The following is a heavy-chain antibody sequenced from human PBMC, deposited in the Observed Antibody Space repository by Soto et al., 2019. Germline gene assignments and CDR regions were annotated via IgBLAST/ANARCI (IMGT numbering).Heavy chain of an antibody. CDR2: ISGSGGST. D-gene: IGHD3-10*01. V-gene: IGHV3-23*01. CDR3: AKHKWFGEFLPFDY. Sequence: GGSLRLSCAASGVTFISYAMSWVRQATGKGLEWVSAISGSGGSTYYADSVKGRFTISRDNSKNTLYLQMNSLRAEDTAVYYCAKHKWFGEFLPFDYWGQGTLVTVSS. J-gene: IGHJ4*02. CDR1: GVTFISYA.